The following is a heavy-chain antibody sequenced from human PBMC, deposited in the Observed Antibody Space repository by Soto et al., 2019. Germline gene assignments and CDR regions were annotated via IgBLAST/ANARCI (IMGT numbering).Heavy chain of an antibody. CDR2: ISYDGSNK. CDR3: ARDGYCSSTSCYRDYYYGMDV. V-gene: IGHV3-30-3*01. CDR1: GFTFSSYA. D-gene: IGHD2-2*03. J-gene: IGHJ6*02. Sequence: GGPLRLSCAAAGFTFSSYAMHWARKAPGKGLEWVAVISYDGSNKYYADSVKGRFTISRDNSKNTLYLQMNSLRAEDTAVYYCARDGYCSSTSCYRDYYYGMDVWGQGTTVTVSS.